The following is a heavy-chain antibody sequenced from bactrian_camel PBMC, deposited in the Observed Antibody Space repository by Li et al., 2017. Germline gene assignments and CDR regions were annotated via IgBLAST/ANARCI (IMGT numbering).Heavy chain of an antibody. CDR1: GLIFSMYD. Sequence: DVQLVESGGGLVQPGGSLRLSCRASGLIFSMYDMIWVRQAPGKGLEWVSSINAGDDSTYYTTSVKGRFTISRDNAKNMVYLHLNKLRIDDTAMYYCANLDGHYWGQGTQVTVS. CDR3: ANLDGHY. V-gene: IGHV3S40*01. J-gene: IGHJ4*01. CDR2: INAGDDST.